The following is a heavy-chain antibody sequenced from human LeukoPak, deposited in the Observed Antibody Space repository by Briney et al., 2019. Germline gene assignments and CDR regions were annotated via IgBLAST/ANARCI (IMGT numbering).Heavy chain of an antibody. CDR1: GVSISDFY. D-gene: IGHD3-10*01. Sequence: NPSETLSLTCTVSGVSISDFYWSWIRQSPEKGLEWLGYIFHTGSTNYNPSVKSRVTISMDTSKNQFSLRLNSMTAADTAVYYCARHPQEFRSDWFDPWGQGTLVTVSS. J-gene: IGHJ5*02. CDR3: ARHPQEFRSDWFDP. V-gene: IGHV4-59*08. CDR2: IFHTGST.